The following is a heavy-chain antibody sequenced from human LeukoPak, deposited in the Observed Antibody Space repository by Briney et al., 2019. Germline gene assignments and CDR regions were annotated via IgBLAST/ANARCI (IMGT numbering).Heavy chain of an antibody. D-gene: IGHD3-3*01. CDR3: AIGPGGYYFDY. CDR2: INQGGNT. Sequence: SETLSLTCTVYGGSFGNYYWTWIRQPPGKGLEWIAEINQGGNTNYNPSLKSRVTISLDTSKNQFSLKLSSVSAADTAVYYCAIGPGGYYFDYWGQGTLVTVSS. J-gene: IGHJ4*02. CDR1: GGSFGNYY. V-gene: IGHV4-34*01.